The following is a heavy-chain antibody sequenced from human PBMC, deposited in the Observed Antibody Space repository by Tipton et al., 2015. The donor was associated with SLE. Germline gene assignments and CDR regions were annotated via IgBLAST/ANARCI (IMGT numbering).Heavy chain of an antibody. CDR1: GGFLTTYY. CDR2: FYYSGST. Sequence: TLSLTCAVSGGFLTTYYCSWIRQSPGKGLEWIGYFYYSGSTKYNPSLKSRVTMSVDTSKNHFSVKLSSVTAADTAIYYCARVWSGYSSSYFDLWGRGTLVTVSS. J-gene: IGHJ2*01. D-gene: IGHD3-3*01. CDR3: ARVWSGYSSSYFDL. V-gene: IGHV4-59*01.